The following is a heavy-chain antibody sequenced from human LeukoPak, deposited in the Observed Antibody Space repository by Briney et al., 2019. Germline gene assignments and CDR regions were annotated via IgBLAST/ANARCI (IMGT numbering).Heavy chain of an antibody. V-gene: IGHV1-2*02. Sequence: GASVKVSCKASGYTFTGYYMHWVRQTPGQGLEWMGWINPNSGGTNNAQKFQGRVTMTRDTSISTAYMELSRLRSNDTAVYYCARVTIFGVVELDYWGQGTLVTVSS. D-gene: IGHD3-3*01. J-gene: IGHJ4*02. CDR3: ARVTIFGVVELDY. CDR1: GYTFTGYY. CDR2: INPNSGGT.